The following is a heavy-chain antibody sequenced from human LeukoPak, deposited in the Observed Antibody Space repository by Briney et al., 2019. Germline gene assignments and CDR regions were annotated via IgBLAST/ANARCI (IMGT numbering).Heavy chain of an antibody. CDR1: GFTFSDYY. CDR2: ISGSGGST. V-gene: IGHV3-23*01. Sequence: PGGSLRLSCAASGFTFSDYYMSWIRQAPGKGLEWASAISGSGGSTYYADSVKGRFTISRDNSKNTLYLQMNSLRAEDTAVYYCAKQTSGGTYYDFWSGQRHDAFDIWGQGTMVTVSS. CDR3: AKQTSGGTYYDFWSGQRHDAFDI. D-gene: IGHD3-3*01. J-gene: IGHJ3*02.